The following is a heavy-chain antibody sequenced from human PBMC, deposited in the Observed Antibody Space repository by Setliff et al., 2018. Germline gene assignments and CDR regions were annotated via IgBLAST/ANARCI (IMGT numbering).Heavy chain of an antibody. CDR3: AKELAVAGSCIDY. Sequence: GGSLRLSCVASGFTFSNYGMHWVRQAPGKGLEWVAVIWYDGINKYYADSVKGRFTISRDISKNTLYLQMNNLRAEDTAVYYCAKELAVAGSCIDYWGQGTLVTVSS. V-gene: IGHV3-33*06. CDR2: IWYDGINK. J-gene: IGHJ4*02. D-gene: IGHD6-19*01. CDR1: GFTFSNYG.